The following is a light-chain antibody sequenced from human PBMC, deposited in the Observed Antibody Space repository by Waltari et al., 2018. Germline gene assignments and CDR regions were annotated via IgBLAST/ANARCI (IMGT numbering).Light chain of an antibody. V-gene: IGLV2-8*01. CDR2: GAK. J-gene: IGLJ3*02. Sequence: QSALTQPPSASGSPGQSVTISCTGPSSDIANYNYVSWYQQFPGRAPNRIIYGAKRRPSGVPDRFSGSKSGSTAFLTVSGLQADDEADYHCATYAGSYVLFGGGTKLTVL. CDR1: SSDIANYNY. CDR3: ATYAGSYVL.